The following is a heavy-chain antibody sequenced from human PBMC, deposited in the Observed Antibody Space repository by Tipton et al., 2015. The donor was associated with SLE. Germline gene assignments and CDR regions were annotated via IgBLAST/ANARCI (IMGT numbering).Heavy chain of an antibody. CDR3: ARDPGIYGSGNIDQAFDI. CDR1: GFTPDEYA. J-gene: IGHJ3*02. V-gene: IGHV3-9*02. D-gene: IGHD3-10*01. Sequence: SLRLSCIMSGFTPDEYAMHWVRQSPGKGLEWVAGFSLDTDRIDDAVSVKGRFTVSRNSVKNSLYLQMDSLRAEDTAVYYCARDPGIYGSGNIDQAFDIWGQGTMGTVSS. CDR2: FSLDTDRI.